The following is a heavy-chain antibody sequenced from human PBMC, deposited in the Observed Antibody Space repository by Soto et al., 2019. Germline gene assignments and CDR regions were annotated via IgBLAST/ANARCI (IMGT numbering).Heavy chain of an antibody. J-gene: IGHJ6*02. CDR3: ARDTVTSLTPYQGFYYYGMDV. D-gene: IGHD2-2*01. CDR1: GGTFSSYA. CDR2: IIPIFGTA. Sequence: SVKVSCKASGGTFSSYAISWVRQAPGQGLEWMGGIIPIFGTADYAQKFQGRVTITADESTSTAYMELSSLRSEDTAVYYCARDTVTSLTPYQGFYYYGMDVWGQGTTVTVSS. V-gene: IGHV1-69*13.